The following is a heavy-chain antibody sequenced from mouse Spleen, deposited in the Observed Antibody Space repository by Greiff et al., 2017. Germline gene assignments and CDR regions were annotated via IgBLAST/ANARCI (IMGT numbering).Heavy chain of an antibody. V-gene: IGHV5-9*01. Sequence: VESGGGLVKPGGSLKLSCAASGFTFSSYTMSWVRQTPEKRREWVATISGGGGNTYYPDSVKGRFTISRDNAKNTLYLQMSSLRSEDTALYYCASTVVANYFDYWGQGTTLTVSS. CDR2: ISGGGGNT. D-gene: IGHD1-1*01. J-gene: IGHJ2*01. CDR3: ASTVVANYFDY. CDR1: GFTFSSYT.